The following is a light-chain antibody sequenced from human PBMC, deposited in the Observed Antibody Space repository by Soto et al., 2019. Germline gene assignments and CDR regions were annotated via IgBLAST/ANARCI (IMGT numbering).Light chain of an antibody. Sequence: SVLTQPASVSGSPGQSITISCTGTSSDVGGFNSVSWFQQHPGKAPKLIIYEVSTRPSGVSNRFSGSKSGNTASLTISGLQAEDEADYYCYSFTSSNTWVFGGGTKVTVL. CDR3: YSFTSSNTWV. V-gene: IGLV2-14*01. J-gene: IGLJ3*02. CDR2: EVS. CDR1: SSDVGGFNS.